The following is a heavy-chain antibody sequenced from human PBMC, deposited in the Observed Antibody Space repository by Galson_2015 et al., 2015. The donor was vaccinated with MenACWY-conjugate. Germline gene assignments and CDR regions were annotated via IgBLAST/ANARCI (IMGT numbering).Heavy chain of an antibody. Sequence: QSGAEAKKPGESLKISCKTTGYSFTTYWIAWVRQMPGTGLEWMGLISPGDSNTRYSPSFQGQVTISADKSISTAYLQWSSLKASDTAMYYCARHPPGGRGMDVWGQGTTVTVSS. D-gene: IGHD1-26*01. V-gene: IGHV5-51*01. CDR2: ISPGDSNT. CDR3: ARHPPGGRGMDV. CDR1: GYSFTTYW. J-gene: IGHJ6*02.